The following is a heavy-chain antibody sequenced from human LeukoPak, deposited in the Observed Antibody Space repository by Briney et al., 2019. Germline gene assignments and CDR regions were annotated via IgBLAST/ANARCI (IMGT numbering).Heavy chain of an antibody. CDR3: ARGGAAAGSSGGP. J-gene: IGHJ5*02. Sequence: PGGSLRLSCAASGFTFSSYSMDWVRQAPGKGLEWVSSISSSSSYIYYADSVKGRFTISRDNAKNSLYPQMNSLRAEDTAVYYCARGGAAAGSSGGPWGQGTLVTVSS. D-gene: IGHD6-13*01. CDR2: ISSSSSYI. V-gene: IGHV3-21*01. CDR1: GFTFSSYS.